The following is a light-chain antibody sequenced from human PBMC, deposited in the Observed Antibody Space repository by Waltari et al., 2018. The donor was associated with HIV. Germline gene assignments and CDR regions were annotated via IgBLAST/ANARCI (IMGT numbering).Light chain of an antibody. CDR3: GTWDSSLGGWV. CDR1: SSNIRRNY. Sequence: QSVLTQPPSVSAAPGQKVTISCSGVSSNIRRNYVSWDQQLPGAAPKLLIYDNTERPSGIPDRFSGSKSGTSATLGITGLQTGDEADYYCGTWDSSLGGWVFGGGTKLAVL. V-gene: IGLV1-51*01. J-gene: IGLJ3*02. CDR2: DNT.